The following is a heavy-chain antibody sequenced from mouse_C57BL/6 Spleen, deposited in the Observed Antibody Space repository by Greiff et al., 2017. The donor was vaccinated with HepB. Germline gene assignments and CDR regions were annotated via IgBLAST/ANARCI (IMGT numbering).Heavy chain of an antibody. J-gene: IGHJ4*01. D-gene: IGHD1-1*01. CDR2: ISDGGSYT. V-gene: IGHV5-4*01. CDR1: GFTFSSYA. Sequence: EVMLVESGGGLVKPGGSLKLSCAASGFTFSSYAMSWVRQTPEKRLEWVATISDGGSYTYYPDNVKGRFTISRDNAKNNLYLQMSHLKSEDTAMYYCARDSGITTVYYAMDYWGQGTSVTVSS. CDR3: ARDSGITTVYYAMDY.